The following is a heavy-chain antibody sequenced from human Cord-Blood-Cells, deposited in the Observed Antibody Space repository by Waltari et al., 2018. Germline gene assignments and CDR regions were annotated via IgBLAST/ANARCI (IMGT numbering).Heavy chain of an antibody. D-gene: IGHD2-2*01. J-gene: IGHJ4*02. Sequence: EVQLVESGGGLVKPGGSLRLSCAASGFTFSNAWMSWVRQAPGKGLEWVGRNKRETGGGTKDLASTGKGRFTIPRGDYKNTLYLQMDRLKTEDTAVDYCTTPPSWGWGYWGQGTLVTVSS. V-gene: IGHV3-15*01. CDR2: NKRETGGGTK. CDR3: TTPPSWGWGY. CDR1: GFTFSNAW.